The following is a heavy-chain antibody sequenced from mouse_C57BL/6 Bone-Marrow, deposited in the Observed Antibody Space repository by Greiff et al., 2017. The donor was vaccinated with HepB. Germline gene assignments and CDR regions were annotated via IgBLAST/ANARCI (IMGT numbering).Heavy chain of an antibody. D-gene: IGHD2-4*01. V-gene: IGHV1-82*01. Sequence: VQLQESGPELVKPGASVKISCKASGYAFSSSWMNWVKQRPGKGLEWIGRIYPGDGDTNYNGKFKGKATLTADKSSSTAYMQLSSLTFEDSAVYFCAREGGYDYEYFDYWGQGTTLTVSS. CDR2: IYPGDGDT. J-gene: IGHJ2*01. CDR3: AREGGYDYEYFDY. CDR1: GYAFSSSW.